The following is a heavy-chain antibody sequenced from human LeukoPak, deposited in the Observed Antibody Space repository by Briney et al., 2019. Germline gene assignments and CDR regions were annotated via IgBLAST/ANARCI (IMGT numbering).Heavy chain of an antibody. Sequence: SGGSLRLSCAASGFTFSSYAMSWVRQAPGKGLEWVSAISGSGGSTYYADSVKGRFTISRDNSKNTLYLQMNSLRAEDTAVYYCAKDGTWRFSINWFDPWGQGTLVTVSS. CDR3: AKDGTWRFSINWFDP. CDR1: GFTFSSYA. D-gene: IGHD6-6*01. V-gene: IGHV3-23*01. CDR2: ISGSGGST. J-gene: IGHJ5*02.